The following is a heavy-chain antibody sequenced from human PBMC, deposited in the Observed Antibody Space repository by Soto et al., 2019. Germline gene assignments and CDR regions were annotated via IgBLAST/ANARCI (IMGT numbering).Heavy chain of an antibody. D-gene: IGHD2-2*01. CDR3: AKGQQLLNFNYYGLDV. J-gene: IGHJ6*02. CDR1: GFTFATYG. Sequence: QVQLVESGGGVVQPGTSLRLSCAASGFTFATYGMHWVRQPPGKGLQWVAVTWYDGSENFYGDSVKGRFTISRDSSKNTLNLQMDSLTAEDTAVYYCAKGQQLLNFNYYGLDVWGQGTTVTVSS. V-gene: IGHV3-33*06. CDR2: TWYDGSEN.